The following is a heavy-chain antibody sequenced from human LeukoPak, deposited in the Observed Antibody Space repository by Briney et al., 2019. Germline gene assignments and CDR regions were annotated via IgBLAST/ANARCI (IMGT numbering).Heavy chain of an antibody. Sequence: GGSLRLSCAASGFTFDDYAMHWVRQAPGKGLEWVSGISWNSGTIDYADSVKGRFTIFRDNAKNSLYLQMNSLRAEDTAVYYCARVVSVAWSERRPGYYYMDVWGKGTTVTVSS. D-gene: IGHD1-1*01. CDR1: GFTFDDYA. V-gene: IGHV3-9*01. J-gene: IGHJ6*03. CDR2: ISWNSGTI. CDR3: ARVVSVAWSERRPGYYYMDV.